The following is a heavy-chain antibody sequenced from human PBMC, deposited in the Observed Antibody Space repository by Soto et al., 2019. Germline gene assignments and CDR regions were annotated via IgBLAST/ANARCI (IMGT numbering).Heavy chain of an antibody. D-gene: IGHD3-10*01. V-gene: IGHV1-69*02. CDR1: GGTFSSYT. CDR2: IIPILGIA. Sequence: QVQLVQSGAEVKKPGSSVKVSCKASGGTFSSYTISWVRQAPGQGLEWMGRIIPILGIANYAQKFQGRVTITAAKATSPAYMELSSLRSEDTAVYYCANGGGYGSGSYGNWFDPWGQGTLVTVSP. J-gene: IGHJ5*02. CDR3: ANGGGYGSGSYGNWFDP.